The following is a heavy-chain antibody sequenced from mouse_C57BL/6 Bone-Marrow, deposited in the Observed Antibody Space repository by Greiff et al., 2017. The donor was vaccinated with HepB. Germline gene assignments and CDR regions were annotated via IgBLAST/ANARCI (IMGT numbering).Heavy chain of an antibody. CDR2: IDPSDSET. Sequence: VQLQQPGAELVRPGSSVKLSCKASGYTFTSYWMHWVKQRPIQGLEWIGNIDPSDSETHYNQKFKDKATLTVDKSSSTAYMQLSSLTTEDSAIYYCARGNYREYFDVWGTGTTVTVSS. CDR3: ARGNYREYFDV. CDR1: GYTFTSYW. J-gene: IGHJ1*03. V-gene: IGHV1-52*01. D-gene: IGHD2-12*01.